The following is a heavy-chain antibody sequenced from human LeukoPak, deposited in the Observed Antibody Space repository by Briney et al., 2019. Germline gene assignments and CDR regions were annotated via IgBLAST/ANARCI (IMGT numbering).Heavy chain of an antibody. CDR3: ARHADADYVWGSYRYRVHYFDY. J-gene: IGHJ4*02. V-gene: IGHV4-34*01. Sequence: PSETLSLTCAVYGGSFSGYYWSWIRQPPGKGLEWIGEINHSGSTNYNPSLKSRVTISVDTSKNQFSLKLSSVTAADTAVYYCARHADADYVWGSYRYRVHYFDYWGQGTLVTVSS. CDR2: INHSGST. CDR1: GGSFSGYY. D-gene: IGHD3-16*02.